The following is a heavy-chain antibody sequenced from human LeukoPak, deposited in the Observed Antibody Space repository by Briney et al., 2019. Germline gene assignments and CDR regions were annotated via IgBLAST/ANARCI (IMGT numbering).Heavy chain of an antibody. V-gene: IGHV3-48*03. CDR2: ISSSGSTI. J-gene: IGHJ5*02. D-gene: IGHD3-22*01. CDR1: GFTFSSYA. Sequence: GGSLRLSCAASGFTFSSYAMSWVRQAPGKGLEWVSYISSSGSTIYYADSVKGRFTISRDNAENSLYLQMNSLRAEDTAVYYCARGSITMIVNPWGQGTLVTVSS. CDR3: ARGSITMIVNP.